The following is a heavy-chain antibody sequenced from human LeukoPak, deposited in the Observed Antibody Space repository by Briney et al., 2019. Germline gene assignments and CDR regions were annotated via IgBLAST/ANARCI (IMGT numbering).Heavy chain of an antibody. J-gene: IGHJ6*03. D-gene: IGHD3-3*01. V-gene: IGHV1-2*02. Sequence: GASVKVSCKASGYTFTSYGISWVRQAPGQGLEWMGWINPNSGGTNYAQKFQGRVTMTRDTSISTAYMELSRLRSDDTAVYYCARDGLRDYDFWSGYQSYYYYYYMDVWGKGTTVTVSS. CDR3: ARDGLRDYDFWSGYQSYYYYYYMDV. CDR1: GYTFTSYG. CDR2: INPNSGGT.